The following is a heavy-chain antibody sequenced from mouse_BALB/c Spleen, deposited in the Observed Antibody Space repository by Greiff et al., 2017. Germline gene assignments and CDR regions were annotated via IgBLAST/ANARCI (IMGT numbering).Heavy chain of an antibody. CDR3: ARDQGYYGYEAWFAY. J-gene: IGHJ3*01. D-gene: IGHD1-2*01. CDR2: INSNGGST. V-gene: IGHV5-6-3*01. Sequence: EVQLVESGGGLVQPGGSLKLSCAASGFTFSSYGMSWVRQTPDKRLELVATINSNGGSTYYPDSVKGRFTISRDNAKNTLYLQMSSLKSEDTAMYYCARDQGYYGYEAWFAYWGQGTLVTVSA. CDR1: GFTFSSYG.